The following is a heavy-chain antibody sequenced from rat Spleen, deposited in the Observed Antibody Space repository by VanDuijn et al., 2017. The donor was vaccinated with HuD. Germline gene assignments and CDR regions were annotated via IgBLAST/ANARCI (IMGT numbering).Heavy chain of an antibody. Sequence: EVKLVESGGGLVQPGNSLTLSCVASGFTFSNYGMHWIRQAPKKGLEWIAMIYYDSSKMYYRDSVKGRFTVSRDIAKSTLYLQMDSLRSEDTATYYCTTDRLGADYFDYWGQGVMVTVSS. CDR1: GFTFSNYG. J-gene: IGHJ2*01. CDR2: IYYDSSKM. CDR3: TTDRLGADYFDY. D-gene: IGHD5-1*01. V-gene: IGHV5-54*01.